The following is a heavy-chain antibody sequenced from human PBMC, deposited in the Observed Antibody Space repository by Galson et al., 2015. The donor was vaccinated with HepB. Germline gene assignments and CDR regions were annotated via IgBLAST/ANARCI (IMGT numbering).Heavy chain of an antibody. CDR2: ISNSGGTK. J-gene: IGHJ5*02. D-gene: IGHD3-16*01. CDR3: ARAAFGWFDL. V-gene: IGHV3-11*01. CDR1: GFSFSDYY. Sequence: SLRLSCAASGFSFSDYYMSWIRQAPGKGLEWVSYISNSGGTKYYADSVKGRFTISRDNAKNSLFLQMNSLRGEDTAVYYCARAAFGWFDLRGQGTLVTVSS.